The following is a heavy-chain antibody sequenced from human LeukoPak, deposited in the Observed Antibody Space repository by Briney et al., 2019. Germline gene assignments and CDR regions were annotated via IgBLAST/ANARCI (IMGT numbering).Heavy chain of an antibody. CDR1: GYTFTSYA. D-gene: IGHD5-18*01. J-gene: IGHJ3*02. Sequence: ASVKVSCKACGYTFTSYAMHWVRQAPGQRLEWMGWINAGNGNTKYSQKFQGRVTITRDTSASTAYMELSSLRSEDTAVYYCAREIRGYSYGPLDAFDIWGQGTMVTVSS. CDR3: AREIRGYSYGPLDAFDI. CDR2: INAGNGNT. V-gene: IGHV1-3*01.